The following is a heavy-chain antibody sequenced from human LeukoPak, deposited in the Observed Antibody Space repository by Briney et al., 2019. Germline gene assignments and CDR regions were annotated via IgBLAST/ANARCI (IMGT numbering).Heavy chain of an antibody. Sequence: GGSLRLSCAASGFTFSSYWMSWVRQAPGKGLEWVANIKQDGSEKYYMDSVKGRFTISRDNAKNSLFLQMNSLRAEDTAVYYCARQRGVRYFDWLLETNYYFDSWGQGTLVTVSS. CDR1: GFTFSSYW. CDR3: ARQRGVRYFDWLLETNYYFDS. CDR2: IKQDGSEK. V-gene: IGHV3-7*01. J-gene: IGHJ4*02. D-gene: IGHD3-9*01.